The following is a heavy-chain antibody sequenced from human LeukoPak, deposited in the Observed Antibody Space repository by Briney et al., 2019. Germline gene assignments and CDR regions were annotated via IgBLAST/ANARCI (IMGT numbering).Heavy chain of an antibody. V-gene: IGHV3-30*04. CDR3: AKDSLRERIVGSTTRGVNDY. J-gene: IGHJ4*02. D-gene: IGHD1-26*01. Sequence: GGSLRLSCAASGFTFSSYAMHWVRQAPGKGLEWVAVISYDGSNKYYADSVKGRFTISRDNSKNTLYLQMNGLRGEDTAVYYCAKDSLRERIVGSTTRGVNDYWGQGTLVTVSS. CDR2: ISYDGSNK. CDR1: GFTFSSYA.